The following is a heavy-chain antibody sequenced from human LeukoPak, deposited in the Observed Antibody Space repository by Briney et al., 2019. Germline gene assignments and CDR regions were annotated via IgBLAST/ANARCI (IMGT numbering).Heavy chain of an antibody. CDR3: ARGGYSSSWYDGKGNWFDP. CDR2: ISSSGSTI. D-gene: IGHD6-13*01. V-gene: IGHV3-48*03. J-gene: IGHJ5*02. Sequence: GGSLRLSWAASGFTFSSYEMNWVRQAPGKGLEWVSYISSSGSTIYYADSVKGRFTISRDNAKHSLYLQMNSVRAEDTSVYYCARGGYSSSWYDGKGNWFDPWGQGTLVTVSS. CDR1: GFTFSSYE.